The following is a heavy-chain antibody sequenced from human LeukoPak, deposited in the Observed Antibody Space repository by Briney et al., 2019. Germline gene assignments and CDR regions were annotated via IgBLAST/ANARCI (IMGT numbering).Heavy chain of an antibody. CDR2: IYPGNSDT. J-gene: IGHJ4*02. Sequence: GESLKISCKGSGYLFSNYWIAWVRQMPGKGLEWMGIIYPGNSDTRYSPSFQGQVTISADKSISTASLQWSSLKASDTAIYYCARGIAGYNSRGFDYWGQGTLVTVSS. D-gene: IGHD3-10*01. CDR3: ARGIAGYNSRGFDY. CDR1: GYLFSNYW. V-gene: IGHV5-51*01.